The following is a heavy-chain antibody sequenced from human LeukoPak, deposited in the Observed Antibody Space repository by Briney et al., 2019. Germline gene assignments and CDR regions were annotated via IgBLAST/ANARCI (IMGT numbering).Heavy chain of an antibody. CDR2: TYYRSKWYN. CDR1: GDSVSSNSAA. CDR3: ASGGQSAYYLVRGVNSYY. J-gene: IGHJ4*02. D-gene: IGHD3-10*02. V-gene: IGHV6-1*01. Sequence: SQTLSLTCAISGDSVSSNSAAWNWLRQSPSRGLEWLGRTYYRSKWYNDYAVSVKSRITINPDTSKNQFSLQLNSVTPEDTAVYYCASGGQSAYYLVRGVNSYYWGQGTLVTVSS.